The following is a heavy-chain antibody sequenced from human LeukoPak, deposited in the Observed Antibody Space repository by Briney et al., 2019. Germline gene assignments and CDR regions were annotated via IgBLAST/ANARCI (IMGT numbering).Heavy chain of an antibody. CDR2: IYSSGST. V-gene: IGHV4-4*07. D-gene: IGHD2-2*01. CDR3: ATPTGYCSSTSCYGFDI. Sequence: SETLSLTCTVSGGSTSSYYWSWIRQPAGKGLEWIGRIYSSGSTNYNPSLKSRVTMSVDTSKNQFSLKLSSVTAADTAVYYCATPTGYCSSTSCYGFDIWGQGTMVTVSS. CDR1: GGSTSSYY. J-gene: IGHJ3*02.